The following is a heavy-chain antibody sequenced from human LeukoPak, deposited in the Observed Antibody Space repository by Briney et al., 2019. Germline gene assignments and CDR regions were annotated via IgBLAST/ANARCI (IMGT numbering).Heavy chain of an antibody. Sequence: PGGSLRLSCAASGFTFDDYAMHWVRQAPGKGLEWVSAISGSGTNTYYSGSVRGRFTISRDNSNNRLYLQMNSVRAEDTAMYFCAKDTAVILTAPFDSWGQGTLVTVSS. CDR2: ISGSGTNT. V-gene: IGHV3-23*01. D-gene: IGHD2-21*01. CDR1: GFTFDDYA. J-gene: IGHJ4*02. CDR3: AKDTAVILTAPFDS.